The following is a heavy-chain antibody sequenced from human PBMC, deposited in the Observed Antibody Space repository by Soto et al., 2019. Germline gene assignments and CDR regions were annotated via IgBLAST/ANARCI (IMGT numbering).Heavy chain of an antibody. CDR3: ARAPPGPSPRWDV. CDR2: IYATGKT. D-gene: IGHD3-10*01. Sequence: QVQLQESGSRLVKPSQTLSVTCAVSGGSMSSGGHSWSWIRQSPGKGLEWIGCIYATGKTYYNPSLKSRVTISVDTSKNLFSLNVTSVTAADTAGYYCARAPPGPSPRWDVWGQGTTVTVSS. CDR1: GGSMSSGGHS. V-gene: IGHV4-30-2*06. J-gene: IGHJ6*02.